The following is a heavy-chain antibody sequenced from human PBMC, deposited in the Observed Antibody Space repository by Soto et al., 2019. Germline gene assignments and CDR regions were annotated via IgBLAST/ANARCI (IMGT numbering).Heavy chain of an antibody. J-gene: IGHJ4*02. CDR1: GFDFSDYY. CDR2: ISSRGTSI. Sequence: QVQLVESGGALVKPGGSLRLSCAASGFDFSDYYMTWIRQAPGQGLEWLASISSRGTSISYADSVKGRFTISRDNIENSLFLHMNSLIAEDTAVYYCARSCGYSSYFDFWGQGTLVTVSS. D-gene: IGHD5-18*01. V-gene: IGHV3-11*01. CDR3: ARSCGYSSYFDF.